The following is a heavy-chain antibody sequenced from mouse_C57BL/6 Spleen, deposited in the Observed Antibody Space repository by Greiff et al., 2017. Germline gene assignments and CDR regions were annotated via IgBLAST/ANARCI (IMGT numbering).Heavy chain of an antibody. J-gene: IGHJ2*01. CDR3: ARRDYGSIEVYFDY. V-gene: IGHV1-64*01. D-gene: IGHD1-1*01. CDR1: GYTFTSYW. CDR2: IHPNSGST. Sequence: QVQLQQPGAELVKPGASVKLSCKASGYTFTSYWMHWVKQRPGQGLEWIGMIHPNSGSTNYNEKFKSKATLTVDKSSSTAYMQLSSLTSEDSAVYYCARRDYGSIEVYFDYWGQGTTLTVSS.